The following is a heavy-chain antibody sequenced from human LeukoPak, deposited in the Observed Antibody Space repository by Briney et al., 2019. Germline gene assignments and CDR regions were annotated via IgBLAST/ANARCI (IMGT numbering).Heavy chain of an antibody. CDR1: GFIFSDYN. V-gene: IGHV3-21*01. D-gene: IGHD3-16*02. CDR2: ISSSISYI. J-gene: IGHJ4*02. Sequence: GGSLRLSCAASGFIFSDYNMNWVRQAPGKGLEWVSSISSSISYIYYTDSVKGRFTISRDNAKNSLYLEMNSLRAEDTAVYFCARDLSRLRLGELSFAYWGQGTLVTVSS. CDR3: ARDLSRLRLGELSFAY.